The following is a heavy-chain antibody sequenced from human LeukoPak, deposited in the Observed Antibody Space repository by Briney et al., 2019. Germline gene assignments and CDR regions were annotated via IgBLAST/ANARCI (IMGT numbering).Heavy chain of an antibody. Sequence: ASVKVSCKASGYTFTGYYVHWVRQAPGQGLEWMGWINPNGGGANYAKKFQGRVTMTRDTSISAAYMELNRLRSDDTAVYYCARDGYSSRLFRMDVWGQGTTVTVSS. CDR3: ARDGYSSRLFRMDV. CDR2: INPNGGGA. D-gene: IGHD5-12*01. V-gene: IGHV1-2*02. CDR1: GYTFTGYY. J-gene: IGHJ6*02.